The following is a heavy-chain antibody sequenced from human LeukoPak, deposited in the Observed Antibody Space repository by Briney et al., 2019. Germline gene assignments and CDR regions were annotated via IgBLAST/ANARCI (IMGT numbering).Heavy chain of an antibody. CDR1: GGSLSGYY. J-gene: IGHJ6*02. CDR2: INHSGST. D-gene: IGHD2-8*01. Sequence: PSETLSLTCAVYGGSLSGYYWSWIRQPPGKGLEWIGEINHSGSTNYNPSLKSRVTISVDTSKNQFSLKLSSVTAADTAMYYCARSNPYYYYYGMDVWGQGTTVTVSS. CDR3: ARSNPYYYYYGMDV. V-gene: IGHV4-34*01.